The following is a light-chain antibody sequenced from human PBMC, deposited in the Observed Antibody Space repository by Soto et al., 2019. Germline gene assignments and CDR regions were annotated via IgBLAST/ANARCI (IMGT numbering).Light chain of an antibody. J-gene: IGKJ3*01. CDR3: KQYNSWPPPYT. CDR1: QSVSSN. CDR2: GAS. Sequence: EIVMTQSPATLSVSPGERATIACRASQSVSSNLAWYQQKPGQAPRLLIYGASTRATGIPARFSGSGSGTEFTLTISSLQSEDFAVYYCKQYNSWPPPYTFGPGTKVDIK. V-gene: IGKV3-15*01.